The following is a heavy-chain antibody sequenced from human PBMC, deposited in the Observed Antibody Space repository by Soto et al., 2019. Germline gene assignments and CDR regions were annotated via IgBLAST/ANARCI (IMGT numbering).Heavy chain of an antibody. J-gene: IGHJ4*02. CDR3: AVEDGYTNKGYY. V-gene: IGHV1-46*01. D-gene: IGHD5-12*01. CDR2: INPSGGST. Sequence: QVQLVQSGAEVKKPGASVKVSYKASGYTFTSYYMHWVRQAPGQGLEWMGIINPSGGSTSYAQKFQGRVTMTRDTSTSTVYMELSSLRSEDTAVYYCAVEDGYTNKGYYWGQGTLVTVSS. CDR1: GYTFTSYY.